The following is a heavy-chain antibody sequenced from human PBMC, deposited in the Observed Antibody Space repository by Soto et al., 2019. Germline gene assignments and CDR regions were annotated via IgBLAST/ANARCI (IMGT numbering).Heavy chain of an antibody. D-gene: IGHD3-16*02. Sequence: QVHLQESGPGLVEPSQTLSLYCAVSGSSISSDAYHWSWIRQHPGKGLEWVGFISSRGRTYYKPSLKSRLTIATDTSTSQFSLHLTSVTAADTAMYFCARDRFTGTWSKFDYWGQGILVTVSS. CDR1: GSSISSDAYH. V-gene: IGHV4-31*11. CDR2: ISSRGRT. CDR3: ARDRFTGTWSKFDY. J-gene: IGHJ4*02.